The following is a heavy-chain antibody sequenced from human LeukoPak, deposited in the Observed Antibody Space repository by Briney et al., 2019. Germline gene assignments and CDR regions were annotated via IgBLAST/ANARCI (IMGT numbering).Heavy chain of an antibody. CDR2: IYYSGST. V-gene: IGHV4-31*03. CDR3: ARDRYYYVSSGYFAPQAFDI. J-gene: IGHJ3*02. CDR1: GGSISSGGYY. D-gene: IGHD3-22*01. Sequence: SETLSLTCTVSGGSISSGGYYWSWIRQHPGKGLEWIGYIYYSGSTYYNPSLKSRVTISVDTSKNQFSLKLSSVTAADTAVYYCARDRYYYVSSGYFAPQAFDIWGQGTMVTVSS.